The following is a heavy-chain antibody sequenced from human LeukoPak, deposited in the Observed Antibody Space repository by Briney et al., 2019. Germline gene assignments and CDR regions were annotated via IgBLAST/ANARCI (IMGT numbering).Heavy chain of an antibody. Sequence: SETLSLTCTVSGGSISSGDYYWSWIRQPPGKGLEWIGYIYYSGSTYYNPSLKSRVTISVDTSKNQFSLKLSSVTAADTAVYYCARDGRGSSSWYRWGQGTLVTVSS. V-gene: IGHV4-30-4*01. CDR2: IYYSGST. CDR3: ARDGRGSSSWYR. J-gene: IGHJ4*02. D-gene: IGHD6-13*01. CDR1: GGSISSGDYY.